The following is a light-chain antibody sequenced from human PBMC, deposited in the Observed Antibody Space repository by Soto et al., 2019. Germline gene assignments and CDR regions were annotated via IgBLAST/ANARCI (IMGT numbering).Light chain of an antibody. Sequence: QSVLTQPPSVSEAPRQRVTISCFGSSSNIGNNAVNWYQQLPGKTPKLLIYYDNLLPPGVSDRFSGSKSGTSASLAISGLQSEDEADYYCATWDDTLTAVVFGGGTKLTVL. CDR2: YDN. CDR3: ATWDDTLTAVV. V-gene: IGLV1-36*01. J-gene: IGLJ2*01. CDR1: SSNIGNNA.